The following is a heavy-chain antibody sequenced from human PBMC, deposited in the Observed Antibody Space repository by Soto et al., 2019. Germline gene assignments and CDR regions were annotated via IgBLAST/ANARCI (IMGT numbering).Heavy chain of an antibody. D-gene: IGHD3-10*01. CDR1: GGSISSYY. Sequence: PSETLSLTCTVSGGSISSYYWSLIRQPAGKRLAWIGRIYTSGSTNYNPSLKSRVTISVDTSKNQFSLKLSSVTDADTAVYHCASDHRMVRGGAAFGYWGQRTLVTVCS. CDR3: ASDHRMVRGGAAFGY. CDR2: IYTSGST. J-gene: IGHJ4*02. V-gene: IGHV4-4*07.